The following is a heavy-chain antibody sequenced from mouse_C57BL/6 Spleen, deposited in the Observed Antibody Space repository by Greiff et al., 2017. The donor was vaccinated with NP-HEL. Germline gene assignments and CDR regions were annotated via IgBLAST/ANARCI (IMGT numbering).Heavy chain of an antibody. J-gene: IGHJ4*01. V-gene: IGHV1-69*01. CDR2: IDPSDSYT. Sequence: QVQLQQPGAELVMPGASVKLSCKASGYTFTSCWMHWVKQRPGQGLEWIGEIDPSDSYTNYNQKFKGKSTLTVDKSSSTAYMQLSSLTSEDSAVYYCALIYYYGSSRYWGQGTSVTVSS. D-gene: IGHD1-1*01. CDR3: ALIYYYGSSRY. CDR1: GYTFTSCW.